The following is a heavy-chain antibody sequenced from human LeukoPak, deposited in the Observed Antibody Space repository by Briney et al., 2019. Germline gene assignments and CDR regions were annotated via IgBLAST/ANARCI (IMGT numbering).Heavy chain of an antibody. J-gene: IGHJ4*02. CDR1: GFTFSSYA. CDR2: ISGSGGST. V-gene: IGHV3-23*01. Sequence: PGGSLRLSCAASGFTFSSYAMSWVRQAPGKGLEWVSAISGSGGSTYYADSVKGRFTISRDNAKNSLCLQMNSLRAEDTAVYYCARGRWGGVVGFDSWGQGTLVTVSS. CDR3: ARGRWGGVVGFDS. D-gene: IGHD1-26*01.